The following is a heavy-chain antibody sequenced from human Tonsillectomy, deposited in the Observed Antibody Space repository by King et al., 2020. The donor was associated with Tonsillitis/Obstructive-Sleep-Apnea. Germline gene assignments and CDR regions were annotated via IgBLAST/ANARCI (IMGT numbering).Heavy chain of an antibody. V-gene: IGHV5-10-1*03. CDR1: GYSFTSFW. CDR2: IDPSDSYT. D-gene: IGHD2-15*01. CDR3: ARLCNCSGGSCCVGNYYYYYNGMVV. J-gene: IGHJ6*02. Sequence: QLVQSGAEVKKPGESLRISCKGSGYSFTSFWISWVRQMPGKGLEWMGRIDPSDSYTNYSPSFQGHITISADKSISTAYLQWSSLKASDTAMYYCARLCNCSGGSCCVGNYYYYYNGMVVWGQGTTGTVSS.